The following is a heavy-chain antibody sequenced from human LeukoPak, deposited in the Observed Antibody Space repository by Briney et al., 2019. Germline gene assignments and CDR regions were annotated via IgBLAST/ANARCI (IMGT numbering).Heavy chain of an antibody. CDR2: IIPIFGTA. CDR3: ARAPRGYSGYVGWFDP. J-gene: IGHJ5*02. CDR1: GGTFSSYA. V-gene: IGHV1-69*05. Sequence: ASVKVSCKASGGTFSSYAISWVRQAPGQGLEWMGRIIPIFGTANYAQKFQGRVTITTDESTSTAYMELSSLRSEDTAVYYCARAPRGYSGYVGWFDPWGQGTLVTVSS. D-gene: IGHD5-12*01.